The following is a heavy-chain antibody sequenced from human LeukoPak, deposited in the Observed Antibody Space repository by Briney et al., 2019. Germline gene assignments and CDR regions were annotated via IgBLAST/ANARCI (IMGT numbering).Heavy chain of an antibody. CDR1: GGSISYYY. CDR2: IYHSGST. D-gene: IGHD6-6*01. V-gene: IGHV4-59*08. J-gene: IGHJ6*02. CDR3: ARLRSASHPDYYGMDV. Sequence: PSETLSLTCTVSGGSISYYYWSWIRQPPGKGLEWIGYIYHSGSTNYNPSLKSRVIISVDTSKNQFSLKLNSVTAADTAVYFCARLRSASHPDYYGMDVWGQGTTVTVSS.